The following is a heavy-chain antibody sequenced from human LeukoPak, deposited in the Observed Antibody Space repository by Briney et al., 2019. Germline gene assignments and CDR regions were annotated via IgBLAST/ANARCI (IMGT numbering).Heavy chain of an antibody. CDR3: ARIIYYDSATLDS. V-gene: IGHV4-4*07. D-gene: IGHD3-10*01. J-gene: IGHJ4*02. CDR1: GGSITSYY. Sequence: SETLSLTCTVSGGSITSYYWTWIRQPAGKGLEWTGRIYSSGTTNYNPSLKSRVTMSVDTSRNQFSLRLSSVTAADTAVYYCARIIYYDSATLDSWGQGTLVTVSS. CDR2: IYSSGTT.